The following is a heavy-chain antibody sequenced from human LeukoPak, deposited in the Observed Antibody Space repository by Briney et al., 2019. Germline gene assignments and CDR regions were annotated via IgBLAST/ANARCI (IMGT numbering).Heavy chain of an antibody. J-gene: IGHJ4*02. CDR3: AKHLWRDLMWIGEGYYFGY. Sequence: GGSLRLSCAASGFTFSKSTMNWVRQAPGKGLEWVSYISSSGSAIYYADSVGGRFTISRDNAKSSLYLQMNSLRAEDAAVYYCAKHLWRDLMWIGEGYYFGYWGQGTLVTVSS. CDR1: GFTFSKST. CDR2: ISSSGSAI. D-gene: IGHD3-10*01. V-gene: IGHV3-48*01.